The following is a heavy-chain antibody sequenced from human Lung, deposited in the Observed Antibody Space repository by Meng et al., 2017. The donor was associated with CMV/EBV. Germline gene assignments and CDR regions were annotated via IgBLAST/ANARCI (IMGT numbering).Heavy chain of an antibody. CDR2: ISGDGSDL. V-gene: IGHV3-11*04. CDR1: GFPFSNYY. J-gene: IGHJ4*02. CDR3: VRDILRVGITYYFDY. Sequence: SXKISXAASGFPFSNYYMSWIRLAPGKGLEWISYISGDGSDLFYGDSVRGRFTISRDNAKNSLYLQINSLRVEDTAVYYCVRDILRVGITYYFDYWGQGXLVTVSS. D-gene: IGHD1-26*01.